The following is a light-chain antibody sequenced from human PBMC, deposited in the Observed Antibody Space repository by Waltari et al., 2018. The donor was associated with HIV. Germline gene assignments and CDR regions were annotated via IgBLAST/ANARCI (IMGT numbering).Light chain of an antibody. CDR2: FNS. CDR1: NIGSQF. J-gene: IGLJ3*02. CDR3: QVWDSSNDHVV. Sequence: SFVLTQPPSVSVAPGTPAPISCGGWNIGSQFVPWYKQLPGQAPVLVVRFNSDRPSGIPDRFSGSNSGHTATLTITSVEAGDEADYYCQVWDSSNDHVVFGGGTELTVL. V-gene: IGLV3-21*04.